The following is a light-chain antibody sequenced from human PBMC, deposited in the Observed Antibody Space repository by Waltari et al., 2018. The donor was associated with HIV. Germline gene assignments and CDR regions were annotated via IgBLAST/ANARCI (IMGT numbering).Light chain of an antibody. V-gene: IGKV1-39*01. Sequence: DIQVTQSPSALSASLGGRVSITCRASQSIGSYVNWYQQRPGEAPKLLIYAAKTLHRGVPSRFSGSGFGTLFTLNINGLRPEDFAFYYCQQTYSVPRNFGQGTKV. J-gene: IGKJ2*01. CDR1: QSIGSY. CDR3: QQTYSVPRN. CDR2: AAK.